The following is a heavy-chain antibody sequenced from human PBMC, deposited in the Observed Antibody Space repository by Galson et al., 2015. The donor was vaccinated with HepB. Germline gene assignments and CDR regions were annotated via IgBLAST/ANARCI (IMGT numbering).Heavy chain of an antibody. CDR3: AKERDPKRGIAVAAPGRRYFDY. CDR2: IGDSHVSA. V-gene: IGHV3-23*01. Sequence: SLRLSCAASGFTFSSYAMSWVRQAPGKGLEWVSGIGDSHVSAYYADSVKGRFTISRDNSKNTLYLQMSSLRAEDTAEYYCAKERDPKRGIAVAAPGRRYFDYRGQGTLVTVSS. D-gene: IGHD6-19*01. J-gene: IGHJ4*02. CDR1: GFTFSSYA.